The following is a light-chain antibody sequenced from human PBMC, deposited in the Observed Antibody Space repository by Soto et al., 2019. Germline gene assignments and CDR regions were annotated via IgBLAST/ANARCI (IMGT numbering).Light chain of an antibody. CDR3: QQYNSYPWT. CDR1: QDISNY. CDR2: DAS. V-gene: IGKV1-16*01. J-gene: IGKJ1*01. Sequence: DSQMTQSPSSLSASVVDSVTITCQASQDISNYLNWYQQKPGEAPKLLIYDASALPRGVPSRFSGSGSGTQFTLTISSLQPDDFATYYCQQYNSYPWTFSQGTKVDIK.